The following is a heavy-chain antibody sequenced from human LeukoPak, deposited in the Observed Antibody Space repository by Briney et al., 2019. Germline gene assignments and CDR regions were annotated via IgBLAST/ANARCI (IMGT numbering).Heavy chain of an antibody. J-gene: IGHJ3*02. CDR2: INPSGGST. D-gene: IGHD2-15*01. CDR3: ARGYCSGGSCSGSDAFRI. CDR1: GYTFTSFY. V-gene: IGHV1-46*01. Sequence: ASVKVSCKASGYTFTSFYMHWVRQAPGQGLEWMGVINPSGGSTGYAQKFQGRVTMTRDMSTSTVYMELSSLRSEDTAVYYCARGYCSGGSCSGSDAFRIWGQGTMVTVSS.